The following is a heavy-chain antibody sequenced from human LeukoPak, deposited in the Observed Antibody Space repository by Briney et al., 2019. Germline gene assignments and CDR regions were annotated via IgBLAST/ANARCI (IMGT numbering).Heavy chain of an antibody. CDR3: ARDSNTRSSGIFGY. V-gene: IGHV1-18*01. Sequence: ASVKVSGKASGYTFTSYGISWVRQAPGQGLEWMGWISAYNGNTNYAQKLQGRVTMTTDTSTSTAYMELRSLRSDDTAVYYCARDSNTRSSGIFGYWGQGTLVTVSS. J-gene: IGHJ4*02. CDR1: GYTFTSYG. CDR2: ISAYNGNT. D-gene: IGHD3-10*01.